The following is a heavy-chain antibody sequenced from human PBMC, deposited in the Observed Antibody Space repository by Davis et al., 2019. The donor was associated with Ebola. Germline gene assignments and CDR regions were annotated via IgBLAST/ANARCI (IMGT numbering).Heavy chain of an antibody. CDR3: AKDTSNVWFDV. D-gene: IGHD6-19*01. Sequence: GGSLRLSCAASGFVFSSYVMSFCVLPPFKGLEWVSTVGLSANTYYADSVKGRFTISRDNSKNTLHLQMKSLRVEETEIYYCAKDTSNVWFDVWGQGTMVTVSS. CDR2: VGLSANT. V-gene: IGHV3-23*01. J-gene: IGHJ3*01. CDR1: GFVFSSYV.